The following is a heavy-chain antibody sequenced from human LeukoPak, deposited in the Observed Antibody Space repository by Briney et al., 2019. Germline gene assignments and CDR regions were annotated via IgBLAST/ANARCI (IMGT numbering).Heavy chain of an antibody. CDR1: GFTFVSYG. Sequence: GGSLRLSCAASGFTFVSYGMHWVRQAPGKGLEWVAVISYDGSNKYYADSVKGRFTISRDSSKNTMFLQMNSLRAEDTATYYCAKDFGDYQLEWGQGTLVTVSS. CDR3: AKDFGDYQLE. D-gene: IGHD4-17*01. J-gene: IGHJ4*02. CDR2: ISYDGSNK. V-gene: IGHV3-30*18.